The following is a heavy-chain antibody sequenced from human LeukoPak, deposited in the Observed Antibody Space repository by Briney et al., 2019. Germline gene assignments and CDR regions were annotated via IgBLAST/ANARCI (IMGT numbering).Heavy chain of an antibody. CDR2: ISEGGDSP. D-gene: IGHD3-9*01. CDR1: TFTFSVYA. V-gene: IGHV3-23*01. CDR3: AKDGAQPGYYFDL. Sequence: GGSLRLSCEASTFTFSVYAMSWVRQPPGKGLEWVSTISEGGDSPYYTDSVKGRFTISRDNFRKKLYLEMHDLRAEDTAVYFCAKDGAQPGYYFDLWGQGILVTVSS. J-gene: IGHJ4*02.